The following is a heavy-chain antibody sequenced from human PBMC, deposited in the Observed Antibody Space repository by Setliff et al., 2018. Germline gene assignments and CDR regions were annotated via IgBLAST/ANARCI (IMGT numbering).Heavy chain of an antibody. CDR2: IYTRGST. CDR1: GDTIPSGSYY. D-gene: IGHD3-10*01. V-gene: IGHV4-61*09. CDR3: AKATGFGELFI. J-gene: IGHJ4*02. Sequence: SETLSLTCTVSGDTIPSGSYYWSWIRQPAGKGLEWIGQIYTRGSTNENPSLKSRVTISVDTSKNQVSLRLTSVTAADTAIYYCAKATGFGELFIWGQGTVVTVSS.